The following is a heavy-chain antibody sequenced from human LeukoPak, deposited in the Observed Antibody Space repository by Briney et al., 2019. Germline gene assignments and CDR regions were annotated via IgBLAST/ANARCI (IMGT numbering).Heavy chain of an antibody. J-gene: IGHJ3*02. Sequence: GGPLRLSCAASGFTFSSYGMHWVRRAPGKGLEWVAVISYDGSNKYYADSVKGRFTISRDNSKNTLYLQMNSLRAEDTAVYYCARGSDSSSSGDAFDIWGQGTMVTVSS. CDR2: ISYDGSNK. CDR3: ARGSDSSSSGDAFDI. CDR1: GFTFSSYG. V-gene: IGHV3-30*03. D-gene: IGHD6-6*01.